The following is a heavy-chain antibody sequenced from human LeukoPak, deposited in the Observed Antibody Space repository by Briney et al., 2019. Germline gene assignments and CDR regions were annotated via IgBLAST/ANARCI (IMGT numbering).Heavy chain of an antibody. CDR3: VKDLGHSSGWYPLGY. J-gene: IGHJ4*02. CDR2: IWFDGNNK. V-gene: IGHV3-33*06. CDR1: GFTFKSYG. D-gene: IGHD6-19*01. Sequence: GRSLRLSCAASGFTFKSYGMHWVRQAPGKGLEWVAVIWFDGNNKYYVDSVKGRFTISRDNSRNTLYLQMNSLRAEDTAVYYCVKDLGHSSGWYPLGYWGQGTLVTVSS.